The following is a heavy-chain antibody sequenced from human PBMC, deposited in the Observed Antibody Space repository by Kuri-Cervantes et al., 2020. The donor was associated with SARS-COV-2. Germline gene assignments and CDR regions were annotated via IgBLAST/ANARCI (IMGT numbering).Heavy chain of an antibody. Sequence: ASVKISCKASGYTFTSYDINWVRQATGQGLEWMGWMNPNSGNTGYAQKFQGRVTMTRNTSTSTAYMELRSLRSDDTAVYYCARGADYYGMDVWGKGTTVTVSS. CDR3: ARGADYYGMDV. V-gene: IGHV1-8*01. CDR1: GYTFTSYD. CDR2: MNPNSGNT. D-gene: IGHD2-15*01. J-gene: IGHJ6*04.